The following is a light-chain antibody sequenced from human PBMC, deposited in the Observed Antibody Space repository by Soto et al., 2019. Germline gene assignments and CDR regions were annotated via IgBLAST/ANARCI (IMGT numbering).Light chain of an antibody. V-gene: IGLV4-60*02. CDR1: SGHSSYI. Sequence: QPVLTQSSSASASLGSSVKLTCTLSSGHSSYIIAWHQQQPGKAPRYLMKLEGSGSYNKGSGVRDRFSGSSSGADRYLTISTLQFEAEADYYCETWDSNTRVFGGGTKLTVL. CDR2: LEGSGSY. J-gene: IGLJ3*02. CDR3: ETWDSNTRV.